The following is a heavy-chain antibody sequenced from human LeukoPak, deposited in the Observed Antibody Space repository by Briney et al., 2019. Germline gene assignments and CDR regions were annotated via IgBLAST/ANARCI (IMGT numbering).Heavy chain of an antibody. CDR3: ARGGDYSSSWYPIN. V-gene: IGHV4-34*01. CDR2: INHSGST. J-gene: IGHJ4*02. CDR1: GGSFSGYY. Sequence: SETLSLTCAVYGGSFSGYYLSWIRQAPGKGLEWVWEINHSGSTNYNPSLKSRVTISVDTSKNQFSLKLSSVTAADTAVYYCARGGDYSSSWYPINWGQGTLVTVSS. D-gene: IGHD6-13*01.